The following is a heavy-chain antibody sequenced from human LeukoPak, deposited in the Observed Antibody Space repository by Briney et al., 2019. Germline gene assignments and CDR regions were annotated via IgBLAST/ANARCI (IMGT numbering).Heavy chain of an antibody. J-gene: IGHJ6*02. CDR3: ARDWRVLGVCIFDH. CDR2: ISAYNSNT. Sequence: GASVTLSCTASGYTFTSYCISWVRQPPGQGLEWMGWISAYNSNTNYAQKLQGRVTMTTDTSTSTAYMELRSLRSDDTAVYYCARDWRVLGVCIFDHWGQGTTVTVSS. D-gene: IGHD2-21*01. V-gene: IGHV1-18*01. CDR1: GYTFTSYC.